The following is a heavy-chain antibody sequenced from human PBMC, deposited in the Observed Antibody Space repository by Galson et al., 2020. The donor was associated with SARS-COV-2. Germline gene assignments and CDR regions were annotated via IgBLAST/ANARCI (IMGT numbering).Heavy chain of an antibody. V-gene: IGHV3-9*01. CDR2: ISWNSGSI. CDR1: GFTFDDYA. J-gene: IGHJ6*02. Sequence: SLKISCAASGFTFDDYAMHWVRQAPGKGLEWVSGISWNSGSIGYADSVKGRFTISRDNAKNSLYLQMNSLRAGDTALYYCAKEIGYYYGMDVWGQGTTVTVSS. CDR3: AKEIGYYYGMDV.